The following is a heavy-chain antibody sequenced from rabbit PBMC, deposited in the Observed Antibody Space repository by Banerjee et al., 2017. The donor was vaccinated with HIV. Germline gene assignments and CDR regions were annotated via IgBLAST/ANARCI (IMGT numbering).Heavy chain of an antibody. CDR3: ARELNL. CDR2: IYTGSSGST. V-gene: IGHV1S45*01. J-gene: IGHJ4*01. Sequence: QEQLEESGGDLVKPEGSLTLTCTASGFSFSSSYYMCWVRQAPGKGLEWIGCIYTGSSGSTYYASWAKGRFTISKTSSTTVTLQMTSLTAADTASYFCARELNLWGQGTLVTVS. CDR1: GFSFSSSYY.